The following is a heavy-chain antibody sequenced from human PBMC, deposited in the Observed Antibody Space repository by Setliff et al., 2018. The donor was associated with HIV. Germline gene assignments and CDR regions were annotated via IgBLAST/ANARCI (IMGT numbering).Heavy chain of an antibody. CDR1: GGSISSGSYY. Sequence: PSETLSLTCTVSGGSISSGSYYWSWIRQPAGKGLEWIGHIYTSGSTNYNPSLKSRVTFSVDTSKNQFPLKLSSVTAADTAVYYCARHQGKYYDSSGYSGWFFDLWGRGTLVTVSS. CDR3: ARHQGKYYDSSGYSGWFFDL. CDR2: IYTSGST. V-gene: IGHV4-61*09. D-gene: IGHD3-22*01. J-gene: IGHJ2*01.